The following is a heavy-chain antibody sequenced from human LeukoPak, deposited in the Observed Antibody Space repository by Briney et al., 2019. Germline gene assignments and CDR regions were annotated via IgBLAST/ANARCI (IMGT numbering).Heavy chain of an antibody. CDR2: IRYDGSNQ. Sequence: GGSLRHSCGAPGFNLCCYGMHYVPQAPAKGVEKVAFIRYDGSNQYYVDSVKGRFTSSRVNSKNTLCLQMNSVRAEDTAVYYCAKDQVLLWFGEFDYWGQGTLVTVSS. D-gene: IGHD3-10*01. J-gene: IGHJ4*02. CDR1: GFNLCCYG. CDR3: AKDQVLLWFGEFDY. V-gene: IGHV3-30*02.